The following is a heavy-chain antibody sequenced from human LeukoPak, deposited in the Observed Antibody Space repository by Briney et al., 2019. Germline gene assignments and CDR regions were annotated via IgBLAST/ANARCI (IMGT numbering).Heavy chain of an antibody. Sequence: PGGSLRLSCAASGFTFSSYAMSWVRQAPGKGLEWVSAISGSGGSTYYADSVKGRFTISRDNSKNTLYLQMNSLRAEDTAVYYCAASYGGNSFYYYYGMDVWGQGTTVTVSS. D-gene: IGHD4-17*01. CDR2: ISGSGGST. CDR3: AASYGGNSFYYYYGMDV. V-gene: IGHV3-23*01. J-gene: IGHJ6*02. CDR1: GFTFSSYA.